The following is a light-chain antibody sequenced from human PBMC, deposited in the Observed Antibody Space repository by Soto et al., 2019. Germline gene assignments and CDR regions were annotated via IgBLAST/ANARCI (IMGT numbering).Light chain of an antibody. J-gene: IGKJ2*01. CDR3: QQSSNWPRT. Sequence: EIVLTQSPATLSLSPGERATLSCRASQSVSSYLAWYQQKPGQAPRLLIYDASNRATDIPARFSGSGSGTDFTLTISSLEPEECAVYYCQQSSNWPRTFGQGTKLAIK. V-gene: IGKV3-11*01. CDR2: DAS. CDR1: QSVSSY.